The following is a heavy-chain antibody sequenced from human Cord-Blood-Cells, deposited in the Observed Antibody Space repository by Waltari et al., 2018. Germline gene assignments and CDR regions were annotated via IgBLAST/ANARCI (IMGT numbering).Heavy chain of an antibody. CDR3: ARAHRGELVAPTDY. V-gene: IGHV1-2*02. J-gene: IGHJ4*02. Sequence: QVQLVQSGAEVKKPGASVKVSCKASGYTFPGYYMHWVRQAPGQGLGWMGGINPKSGGTNSAQEFQGRVTMTRDTSISTAYLELSSRRADDTAGYYCARAHRGELVAPTDYWGQGTLVTVSS. CDR1: GYTFPGYY. CDR2: INPKSGGT. D-gene: IGHD2-8*02.